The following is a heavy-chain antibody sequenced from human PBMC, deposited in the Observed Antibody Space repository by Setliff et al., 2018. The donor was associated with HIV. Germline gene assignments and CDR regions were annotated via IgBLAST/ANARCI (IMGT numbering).Heavy chain of an antibody. CDR1: GGSISSYY. V-gene: IGHV4-4*07. CDR3: ARASSRLNCSGGSCYRAPYAFDI. CDR2: IYTSGST. Sequence: PSETLSLTCTVSGGSISSYYWSWIRQPAGKGLERIGHIYTSGSTNYNPSLKSRVTISVDTSKNQFSLKLSSVTAADTAVYYCARASSRLNCSGGSCYRAPYAFDIWGQGTMVTVSS. D-gene: IGHD2-15*01. J-gene: IGHJ3*02.